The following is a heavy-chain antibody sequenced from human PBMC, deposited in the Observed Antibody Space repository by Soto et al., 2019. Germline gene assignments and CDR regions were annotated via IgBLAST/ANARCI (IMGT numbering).Heavy chain of an antibody. D-gene: IGHD3-22*01. Sequence: GGSLRLSCAASGFTFSSYSMNWVRQAPGKGLEWVSSISSSSSYIYYADSVKGRFTISRDNAKNSLYLQMNSLRAEDTAVYYCASDDYYDSSGHSYWGQGTLVTVSS. CDR3: ASDDYYDSSGHSY. CDR1: GFTFSSYS. V-gene: IGHV3-21*01. CDR2: ISSSSSYI. J-gene: IGHJ4*02.